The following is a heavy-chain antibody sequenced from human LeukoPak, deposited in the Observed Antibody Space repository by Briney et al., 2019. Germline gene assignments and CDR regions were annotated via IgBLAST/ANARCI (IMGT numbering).Heavy chain of an antibody. D-gene: IGHD2-8*02. V-gene: IGHV4-31*03. CDR3: ARAHVDDVGVVYAIRALDI. Sequence: PSETLSLTCTVSGGSIRSGGYYWSWIRQDPGKGLEWIGYIYYSGITKYNPSLNSRVTISVDTSKNQFSLKLRSVTAADTAVYYCARAHVDDVGVVYAIRALDIWGQGTLVTVSS. CDR2: IYYSGIT. CDR1: GGSIRSGGYY. J-gene: IGHJ3*02.